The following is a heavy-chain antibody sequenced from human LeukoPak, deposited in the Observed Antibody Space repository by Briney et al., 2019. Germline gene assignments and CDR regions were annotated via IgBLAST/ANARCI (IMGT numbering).Heavy chain of an antibody. CDR1: DYSITTGAY. D-gene: IGHD3-22*01. CDR3: TRGSIAYYYMDV. CDR2: IYYSGST. Sequence: SETLSLTCTVSDYSITTGAYWGWIRQPPGKGLEWIGNIYYSGSTNYNPSLKSRVTISVDTSKNQFSLKLSSVTAADTAVYYCTRGSIAYYYMDVWGKGTTVTISS. V-gene: IGHV4-61*08. J-gene: IGHJ6*03.